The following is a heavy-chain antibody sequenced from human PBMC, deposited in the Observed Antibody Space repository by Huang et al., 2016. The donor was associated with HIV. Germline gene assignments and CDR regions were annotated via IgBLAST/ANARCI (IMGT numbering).Heavy chain of an antibody. D-gene: IGHD3-22*01. J-gene: IGHJ4*02. CDR3: TTHLDYYDSSGYYFGNY. Sequence: EVQLVESGGGLVKPGGSLRLSCAASGFTFSKAWMSWVRQDPGKGLEWVGRMKSKTDGGTTDYTAPVKGRFTISRDDSRNTLYLQMNSLKTEDTAVYYCTTHLDYYDSSGYYFGNYWGQGTLVTVSS. CDR1: GFTFSKAW. CDR2: MKSKTDGGTT. V-gene: IGHV3-15*01.